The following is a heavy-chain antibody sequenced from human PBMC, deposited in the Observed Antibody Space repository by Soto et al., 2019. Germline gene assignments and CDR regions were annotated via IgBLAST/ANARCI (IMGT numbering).Heavy chain of an antibody. CDR1: GFTFISYG. CDR2: IWFVGSNK. Sequence: VQLVESGGGVVQPGRSLRLSCAASGFTFISYGMHWVRQAPVKGLERVAVIWFVGSNKYYADSVKGRFTISRDNSKNTLYLQMNSLRVEDTAVDYCSRDVGYSGSYADYWGQGTLVTVSS. V-gene: IGHV3-33*01. D-gene: IGHD1-26*01. J-gene: IGHJ4*02. CDR3: SRDVGYSGSYADY.